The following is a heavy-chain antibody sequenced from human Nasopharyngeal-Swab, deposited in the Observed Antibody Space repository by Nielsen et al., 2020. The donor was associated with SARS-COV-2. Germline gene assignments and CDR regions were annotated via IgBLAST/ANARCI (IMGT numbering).Heavy chain of an antibody. J-gene: IGHJ6*02. V-gene: IGHV1-18*01. D-gene: IGHD4-11*01. CDR3: AVTTVTTESYYYYYGMDV. CDR1: GYTFTSYG. Sequence: AYVQVSCKASGYTFTSYGLSWVRQAPGHGLEWMGWIIADNGNTNYAQKLQGRVTMTTTTSTSTAYLELRSLRSDDTAVYYCAVTTVTTESYYYYYGMDVWGQGTTVTVSS. CDR2: IIADNGNT.